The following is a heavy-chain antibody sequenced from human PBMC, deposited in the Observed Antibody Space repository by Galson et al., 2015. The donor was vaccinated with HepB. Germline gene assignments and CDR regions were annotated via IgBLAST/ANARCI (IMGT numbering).Heavy chain of an antibody. Sequence: SLRLSCAASRFTFSSYGMHWVRQAPGKGLEWVAFIWYDGNNKYYADSVKGRFHISRDNSKNTLYLQMNSLRVDDTAVYYCARSVYQLPPPVRFGMDVWGQGTTVTVSS. J-gene: IGHJ6*02. CDR1: RFTFSSYG. CDR3: ARSVYQLPPPVRFGMDV. D-gene: IGHD2-2*01. V-gene: IGHV3-33*01. CDR2: IWYDGNNK.